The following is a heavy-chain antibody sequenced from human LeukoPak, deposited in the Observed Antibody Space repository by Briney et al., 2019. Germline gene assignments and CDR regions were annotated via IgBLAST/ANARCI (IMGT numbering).Heavy chain of an antibody. J-gene: IGHJ4*02. CDR1: GYTFTGYY. CDR3: ARETADGGALFDY. CDR2: INPNSGGT. V-gene: IGHV1-2*02. Sequence: ASVKVSCKASGYTFTGYYMHWVRQAPGQGLEWMGWINPNSGGTNYAQKFQGRVTMTRDTSISTAYMELGRLRSDDTAVYYCARETADGGALFDYWGQGTLVTVSS. D-gene: IGHD1-14*01.